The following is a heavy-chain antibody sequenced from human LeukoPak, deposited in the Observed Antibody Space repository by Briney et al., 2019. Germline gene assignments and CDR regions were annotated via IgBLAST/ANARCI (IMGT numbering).Heavy chain of an antibody. CDR3: AREATGN. V-gene: IGHV3-30-3*01. CDR1: GFTFSSYA. Sequence: GGSLRLSCAASGFTFSSYAMHWVRQAPGKGLEWVAVISYDGSNKYYADSVKGRFTISRDNSKNALYLQMNSLRAEDTAVYYCAREATGNWGQGTLVTVSS. D-gene: IGHD5-12*01. CDR2: ISYDGSNK. J-gene: IGHJ4*02.